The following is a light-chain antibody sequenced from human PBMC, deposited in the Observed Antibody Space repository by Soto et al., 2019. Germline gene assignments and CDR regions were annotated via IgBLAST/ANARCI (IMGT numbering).Light chain of an antibody. V-gene: IGKV1-5*01. CDR3: LQYSSHSWT. CDR1: RSISDW. J-gene: IGKJ1*01. Sequence: DIQMTQSPSTLSASVGDRATLTCRASRSISDWLAWYQQKPGKAPELLIFDASSLKSGVPSRFSGSGSGTEFTLTISRLQPDDVATYYCLQYSSHSWTFGQGTKVDIK. CDR2: DAS.